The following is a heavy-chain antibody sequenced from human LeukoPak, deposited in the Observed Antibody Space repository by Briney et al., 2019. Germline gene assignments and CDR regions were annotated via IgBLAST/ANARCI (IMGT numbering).Heavy chain of an antibody. D-gene: IGHD3-3*01. J-gene: IGHJ5*02. CDR2: IIPIFGTA. CDR1: GGTFSSYA. Sequence: GASVKVSCKASGGTFSSYAISWVRQAPGQGLEWMGRIIPIFGTANYAQKFQGRVTITTDESTSTAYMELSSLRSEDTAVYYCARDRTAYDFWSGEGDWFDPWGQGTLVTLSS. CDR3: ARDRTAYDFWSGEGDWFDP. V-gene: IGHV1-69*05.